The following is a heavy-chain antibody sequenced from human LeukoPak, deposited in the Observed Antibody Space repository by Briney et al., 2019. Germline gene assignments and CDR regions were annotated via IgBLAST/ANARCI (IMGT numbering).Heavy chain of an antibody. Sequence: GASVKVSCKASGYTFTSYGISWVRQAPGQGLEWMGWISVYNGNTNYAQKLQGRVTMTTDTSTTTAYMELRSLRSDDTAVYYCARSDGQQFLLGNFDYWGQGTLVTVSS. CDR1: GYTFTSYG. J-gene: IGHJ4*02. CDR2: ISVYNGNT. V-gene: IGHV1-18*01. CDR3: ARSDGQQFLLGNFDY. D-gene: IGHD6-13*01.